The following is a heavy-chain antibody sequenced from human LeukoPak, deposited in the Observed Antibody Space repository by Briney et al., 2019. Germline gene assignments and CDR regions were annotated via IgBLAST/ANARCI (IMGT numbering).Heavy chain of an antibody. J-gene: IGHJ6*02. Sequence: PGGSLRLLCAASGFTFSRHGMHWVRQAPGKGLEWVAFLRYDGSNKYYADSVKGRFTISRDNSKNTLYLQMNSLRAEDTAVYYCAKVMDVVVVPAAIGSYYYYGMDVWGQGTTVTVSS. V-gene: IGHV3-30*02. CDR3: AKVMDVVVVPAAIGSYYYYGMDV. D-gene: IGHD2-2*03. CDR2: LRYDGSNK. CDR1: GFTFSRHG.